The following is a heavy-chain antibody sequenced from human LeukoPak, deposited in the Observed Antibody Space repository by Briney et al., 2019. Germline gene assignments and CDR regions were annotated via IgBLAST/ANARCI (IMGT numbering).Heavy chain of an antibody. V-gene: IGHV1-69*13. Sequence: ASVKVSCKASGGTFSSYAISWVRQAPGQGLEWMGGIIPIFGTANYAQKFQGRVTITADESTSTAYMELSSLRSEDTAVYYCASTGYCSGGSCFTTPMGIYYFDYWGQGTLVTVS. CDR2: IIPIFGTA. D-gene: IGHD2-15*01. J-gene: IGHJ4*02. CDR3: ASTGYCSGGSCFTTPMGIYYFDY. CDR1: GGTFSSYA.